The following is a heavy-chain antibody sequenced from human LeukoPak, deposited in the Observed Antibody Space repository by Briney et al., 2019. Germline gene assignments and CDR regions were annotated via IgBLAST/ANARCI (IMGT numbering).Heavy chain of an antibody. Sequence: ASVKVSCKASGYTFTSYAMNWVRQAPGQGLEWMGWISAYNGNTNYAQKLQGRVTMTTDTSTSTAYMELRSLRSDDTAVYYCAREKDILAYCGGDCYSDDYYGMDVWGQGTTVTVSS. J-gene: IGHJ6*02. CDR3: AREKDILAYCGGDCYSDDYYGMDV. CDR1: GYTFTSYA. D-gene: IGHD2-21*02. CDR2: ISAYNGNT. V-gene: IGHV1-18*01.